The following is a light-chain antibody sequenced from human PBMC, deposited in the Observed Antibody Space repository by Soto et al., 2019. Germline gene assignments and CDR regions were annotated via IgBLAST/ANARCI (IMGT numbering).Light chain of an antibody. CDR2: DTS. Sequence: EIVLTQSPATLSMSPGERATLSCRASQSINNYLAWYQQKPGQAPRLLIYDTSNRATGIPARFSGSGSGTDFTLTISGLEPDAFAVYYCQQRTSWPLTFGGGTKVDIK. CDR3: QQRTSWPLT. J-gene: IGKJ4*01. CDR1: QSINNY. V-gene: IGKV3-11*01.